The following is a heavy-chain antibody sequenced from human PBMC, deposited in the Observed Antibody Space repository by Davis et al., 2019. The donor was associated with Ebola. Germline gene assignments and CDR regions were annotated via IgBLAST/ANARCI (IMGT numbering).Heavy chain of an antibody. J-gene: IGHJ6*02. CDR1: GFTFTTYW. D-gene: IGHD2-15*01. CDR3: ARRQAAATRYYYYYGMDV. V-gene: IGHV3-74*01. CDR2: IINDGSRT. Sequence: HTGGSLRLSCAASGFTFTTYWMYWVRQAPGKGLEWVSRIINDGSRTNYADSVKGRFTISRDNAKNTLYLQMNSLRAEDTAVYYCARRQAAATRYYYYYGMDVWGQGTTVTVSS.